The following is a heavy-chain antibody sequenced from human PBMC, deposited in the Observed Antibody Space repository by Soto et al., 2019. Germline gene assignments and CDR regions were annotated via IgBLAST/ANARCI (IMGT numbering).Heavy chain of an antibody. D-gene: IGHD3-3*01. CDR1: GGAISTYY. J-gene: IGHJ5*02. Sequence: QVHLQESGPGLVKPSETLSLTCTVSGGAISTYYWTWIRQPAGKGLEWLGRIYSSGSTKYNPSLQSRVTMSLDTSNNRFSLRLTSVTAADTAVYYCARGQRFSDWFDPWGQGTLVTVSS. CDR3: ARGQRFSDWFDP. CDR2: IYSSGST. V-gene: IGHV4-4*07.